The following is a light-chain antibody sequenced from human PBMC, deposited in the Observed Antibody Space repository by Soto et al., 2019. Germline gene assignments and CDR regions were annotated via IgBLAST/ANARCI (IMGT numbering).Light chain of an antibody. CDR3: QQYNKWPLP. J-gene: IGKJ1*01. Sequence: EIVMTQSPATLSVSPGERATLSCRASQSVSSSLAWYQQKLGQPPRLLIYGASIGATGIPARFSGSGSGTEFTLTISSLQSEDFAVYYCQQYNKWPLPFGQGTKVEIK. CDR1: QSVSSS. CDR2: GAS. V-gene: IGKV3-15*01.